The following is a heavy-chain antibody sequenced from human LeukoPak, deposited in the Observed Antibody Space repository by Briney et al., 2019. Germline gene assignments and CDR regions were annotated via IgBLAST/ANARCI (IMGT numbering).Heavy chain of an antibody. D-gene: IGHD4-17*01. CDR1: GFTFSTYG. CDR2: ISGRGITT. Sequence: GGSLRLSCATSGFTFSTYGMTWVRQAPGKGLEWVAGISGRGITTAYAESVEGRFTISRDNSKNTLYLQMNSLRAEDTAVYYCAKDHGYGDPLRDYWGQGTLVTVSS. V-gene: IGHV3-23*01. J-gene: IGHJ4*02. CDR3: AKDHGYGDPLRDY.